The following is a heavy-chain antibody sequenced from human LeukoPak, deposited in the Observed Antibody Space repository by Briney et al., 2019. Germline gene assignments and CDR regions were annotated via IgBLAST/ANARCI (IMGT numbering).Heavy chain of an antibody. CDR1: GFTFSSYE. Sequence: GGSLRLSCAASGFTFSSYEMNWVRQAPGKGLEWVSYISSSGSTIYYADSVKSRFTISRDNAKNSLYLQMNSLRAEDTAVYYCARVDYGSGSYDYWGQGTLVTVSS. CDR2: ISSSGSTI. CDR3: ARVDYGSGSYDY. V-gene: IGHV3-48*03. J-gene: IGHJ4*02. D-gene: IGHD3-10*01.